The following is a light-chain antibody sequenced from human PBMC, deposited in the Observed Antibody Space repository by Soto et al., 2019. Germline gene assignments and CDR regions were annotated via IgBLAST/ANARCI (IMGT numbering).Light chain of an antibody. V-gene: IGKV3D-15*01. CDR1: QTLNRN. CDR3: QQDNNWPPLT. Sequence: EIVVTQTPGTLSVSAGERDTLSCRASQTLNRNLPSYQKKPGQAPRLLIYGASTRAPGIPARFSGSGSGTEFTLTIRSLPSDDFAVYYCQQDNNWPPLTFGGGTTVDIK. J-gene: IGKJ4*01. CDR2: GAS.